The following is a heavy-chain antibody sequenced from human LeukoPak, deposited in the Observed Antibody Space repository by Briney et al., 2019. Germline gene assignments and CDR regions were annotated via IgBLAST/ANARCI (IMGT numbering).Heavy chain of an antibody. Sequence: GSLRLSCAASGFTFSSYGMSWVRQAPGKGLEWVSAISGSGGSTYYADSVKGRFTFSRDNSKNTLYLQMNSLRAEDTAVYYCAKAHGYYDSSGYYFFDYWGQGTLVTVSS. J-gene: IGHJ4*02. D-gene: IGHD3-22*01. CDR2: ISGSGGST. V-gene: IGHV3-23*01. CDR3: AKAHGYYDSSGYYFFDY. CDR1: GFTFSSYG.